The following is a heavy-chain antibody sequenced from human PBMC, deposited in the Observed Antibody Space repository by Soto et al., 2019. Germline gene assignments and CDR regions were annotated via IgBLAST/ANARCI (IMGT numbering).Heavy chain of an antibody. CDR3: ARSGEHPLDY. CDR2: STHTGNT. J-gene: IGHJ4*01. CDR1: GYAFPHYV. D-gene: IGHD1-26*01. Sequence: ASVKVFCKTSGYAFPHYVINWVRQAPGHGLEWMGFSTHTGNTNYAQNFQGRVVLTTDTSTSTAYMEVTSLRSDDTAVYYCARSGEHPLDYWG. V-gene: IGHV1-18*01.